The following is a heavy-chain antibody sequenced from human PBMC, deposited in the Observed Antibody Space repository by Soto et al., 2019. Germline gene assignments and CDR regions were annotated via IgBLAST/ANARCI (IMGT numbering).Heavy chain of an antibody. V-gene: IGHV3-30*18. Sequence: LRLSCAASGFGFTTYVMHWVRQAPGKGLEWVAVISHDGSYKYYGDAVKGRFTISRDTSKNAVYLEMNSLRPEDTAVYYCAKGLLAIVGTTLPRDAFNIWGQGTMVTVSS. CDR2: ISHDGSYK. D-gene: IGHD1-26*01. J-gene: IGHJ3*02. CDR1: GFGFTTYV. CDR3: AKGLLAIVGTTLPRDAFNI.